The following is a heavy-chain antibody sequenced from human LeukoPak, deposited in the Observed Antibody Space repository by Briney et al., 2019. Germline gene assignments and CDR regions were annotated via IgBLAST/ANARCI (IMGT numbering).Heavy chain of an antibody. D-gene: IGHD3-22*01. CDR2: ISSSSSYI. V-gene: IGHV3-21*01. Sequence: PGGSLRLSCAASGFTFSSYSMNWVRQAPGKGLEWVSSISSSSSYIYYADSVKGRFTISRDNAKNSLYLQMNSLRAEDTAVYYCARELITMIVVVKGAFDIWGQGTMVTVSS. J-gene: IGHJ3*02. CDR1: GFTFSSYS. CDR3: ARELITMIVVVKGAFDI.